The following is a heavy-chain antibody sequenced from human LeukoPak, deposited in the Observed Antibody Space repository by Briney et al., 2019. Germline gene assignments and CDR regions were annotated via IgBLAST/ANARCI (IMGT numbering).Heavy chain of an antibody. V-gene: IGHV3-15*01. CDR3: TTEGDDILTGYPY. D-gene: IGHD3-9*01. CDR2: IKSKTDGGTT. CDR1: GFTFSNAW. J-gene: IGHJ4*02. Sequence: GGSLRLSCAASGFTFSNAWMSWVRQAPGKGLEWVGRIKSKTDGGTTDYAAPVKGRFTISRDDSKNTLYLQMNSLKTEDTAVYYCTTEGDDILTGYPYWGQGTLVTVSS.